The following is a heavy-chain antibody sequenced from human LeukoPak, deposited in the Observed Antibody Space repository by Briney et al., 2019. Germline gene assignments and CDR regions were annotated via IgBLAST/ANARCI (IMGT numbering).Heavy chain of an antibody. Sequence: GGSLRLSCAASGFTFSSYSMNWVRQAPGKGLEWVSSISSSSSYIYYADSVKGRFTISRDNAKNSLYLQMNSLRAEDTAVYYCAKVQIYYYDSSGYYGDDYWGQGTLVTVSS. D-gene: IGHD3-22*01. CDR2: ISSSSSYI. CDR1: GFTFSSYS. J-gene: IGHJ4*02. V-gene: IGHV3-21*01. CDR3: AKVQIYYYDSSGYYGDDY.